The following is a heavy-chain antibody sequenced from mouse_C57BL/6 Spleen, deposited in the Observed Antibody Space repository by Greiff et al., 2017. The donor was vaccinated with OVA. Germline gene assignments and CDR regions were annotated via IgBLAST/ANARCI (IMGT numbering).Heavy chain of an antibody. CDR2: IYPGDGDT. CDR1: GYAFSSYW. V-gene: IGHV1-80*01. J-gene: IGHJ2*01. D-gene: IGHD2-12*01. CDR3: ARRGLYHYFDY. Sequence: QVQLQQSGAELVKPGASVKISCKASGYAFSSYWMNWVKQRPGKGLEWIGQIYPGDGDTNYNGKFKGKATLTADKSSSTAYMQLSSLTSEDSAVYFCARRGLYHYFDYWGQGTTLTVSS.